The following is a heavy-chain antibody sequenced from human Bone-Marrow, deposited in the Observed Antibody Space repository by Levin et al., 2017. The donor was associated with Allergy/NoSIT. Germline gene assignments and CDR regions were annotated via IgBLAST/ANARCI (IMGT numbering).Heavy chain of an antibody. CDR1: GFTFSNAW. Sequence: GESLKISCAASGFTFSNAWMSWVRQAPGKGLEWVGRIKSKTDGGTTDYAAPVKGRFTISRDDSKNTLYLQMNSLKTEDTAVYYCTTRPGGGTNDYWGQGTLVTVSS. CDR3: TTRPGGGTNDY. V-gene: IGHV3-15*01. CDR2: IKSKTDGGTT. J-gene: IGHJ4*02. D-gene: IGHD1-7*01.